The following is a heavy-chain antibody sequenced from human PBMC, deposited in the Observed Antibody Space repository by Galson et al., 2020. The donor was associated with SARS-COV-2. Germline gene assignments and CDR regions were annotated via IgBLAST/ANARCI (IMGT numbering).Heavy chain of an antibody. J-gene: IGHJ3*02. Sequence: AGTLRLSCAASGSTFSSYGLHWVRLAPGTGQGLVAVIPYHGSNNYYSNPVLGRFTISRDNSKNTLYLQMNSLRAEDAAVYYCAKDLFFGAFDSWGQGTMVTVSS. D-gene: IGHD3-16*01. CDR2: IPYHGSNN. CDR3: AKDLFFGAFDS. V-gene: IGHV3-30*18. CDR1: GSTFSSYG.